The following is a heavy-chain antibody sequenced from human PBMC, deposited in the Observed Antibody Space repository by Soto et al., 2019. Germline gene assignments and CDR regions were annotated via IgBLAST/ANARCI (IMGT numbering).Heavy chain of an antibody. V-gene: IGHV3-53*01. CDR1: GFSVSATS. CDR3: ARVNTTLVDHFDC. Sequence: GGSLRLSCVVSGFSVSATSIFWVCQATGKGLEWVSLMHRGGTTDNADSVKGRFTTSRDKSKNTLYLHMNGLRVEDTAVYYCARVNTTLVDHFDCWGQGTLVTVSS. J-gene: IGHJ4*02. D-gene: IGHD5-18*01. CDR2: MHRGGTT.